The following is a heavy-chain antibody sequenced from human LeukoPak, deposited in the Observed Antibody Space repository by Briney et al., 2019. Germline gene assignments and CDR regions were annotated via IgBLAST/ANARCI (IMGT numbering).Heavy chain of an antibody. CDR3: ARVSAYYYYYMDV. Sequence: PGGSLRLSCAASGFTFSIYEMNWVRQAPGKGLEWVSYISSSGSTIYYADSVKGRFTISRDNAKNSLYLQMNSLRAEDTAVYYCARVSAYYYYYMDVWGKGTTVTISS. CDR1: GFTFSIYE. V-gene: IGHV3-48*03. J-gene: IGHJ6*03. CDR2: ISSSGSTI. D-gene: IGHD2/OR15-2a*01.